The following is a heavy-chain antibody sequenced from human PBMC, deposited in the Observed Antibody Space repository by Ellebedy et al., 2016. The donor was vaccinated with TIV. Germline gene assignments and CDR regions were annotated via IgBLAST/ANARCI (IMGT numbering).Heavy chain of an antibody. Sequence: GESLKISCKDSGDSFSSHWMAWVRQVPGKGPEWMGIIYPRDSDTTYSPSFQGQVTISVDTSISTAYLQWSSLKASDTAIYYCARQYRSEGHYYYAMDVWGQGTTVTVSS. CDR1: GDSFSSHW. V-gene: IGHV5-51*01. D-gene: IGHD2-2*02. J-gene: IGHJ6*02. CDR2: IYPRDSDT. CDR3: ARQYRSEGHYYYAMDV.